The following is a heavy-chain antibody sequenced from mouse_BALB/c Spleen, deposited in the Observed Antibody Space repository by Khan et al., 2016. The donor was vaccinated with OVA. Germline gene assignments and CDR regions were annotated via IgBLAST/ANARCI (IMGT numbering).Heavy chain of an antibody. D-gene: IGHD1-2*01. CDR2: ISYSGST. V-gene: IGHV3-2*02. Sequence: EVQLVESGPGLVKPSQSLSLTCTVTGYSITSGYGWNWIWQFPGNKLEWMGYISYSGSTNYNPSLKSRISITRDTSKNQFFLQLNSVTTEDTATYYCAKTARIKYWGQGTTLTVSS. CDR3: AKTARIKY. J-gene: IGHJ2*01. CDR1: GYSITSGYG.